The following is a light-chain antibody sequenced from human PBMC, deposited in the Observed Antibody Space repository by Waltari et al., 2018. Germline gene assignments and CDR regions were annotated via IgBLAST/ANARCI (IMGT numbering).Light chain of an antibody. V-gene: IGKV3-15*01. J-gene: IGKJ2*01. CDR1: QSVSSN. CDR3: QQYNLWPPYT. CDR2: GAS. Sequence: EIVMTQSPATLSVSPGERATLSCRDSQSVSSNLAWYQQKPGQAPRLLIYGASTRATGIPARFSRSGSGTEFTLTISSLQSEDFAVYYCQQYNLWPPYTFGQGTKLEIK.